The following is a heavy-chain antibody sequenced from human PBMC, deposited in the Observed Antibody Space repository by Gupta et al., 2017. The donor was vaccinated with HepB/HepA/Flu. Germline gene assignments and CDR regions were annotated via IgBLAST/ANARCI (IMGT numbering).Heavy chain of an antibody. CDR2: ISAYNGNT. V-gene: IGHV1-18*01. CDR1: GYSITSYG. Sequence: QVQLVQSGAEVKKPGASIKVSCKAFGYSITSYGFTWVRQAPGQGLEWMGWISAYNGNTNYAQKRQGRVTVTTDTSTNTGYMELRSLRSEDTAVDYCARLRYCAGTSCSYYFDYWGQGTLVTVSS. D-gene: IGHD2-2*01. CDR3: ARLRYCAGTSCSYYFDY. J-gene: IGHJ4*02.